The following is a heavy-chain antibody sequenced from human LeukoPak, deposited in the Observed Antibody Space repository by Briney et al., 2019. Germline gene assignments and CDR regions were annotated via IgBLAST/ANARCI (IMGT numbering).Heavy chain of an antibody. CDR3: ARDSLIPYCSGGSCYSYSFDY. J-gene: IGHJ4*02. CDR1: GFTFSSYS. Sequence: GGSLRLSCAASGFTFSSYSMNWVRQAPGKGLEWVSSISSSSSYIYYADSVKGRFTISRDNAKNSLYLQMNSLRAEDTAVYYCARDSLIPYCSGGSCYSYSFDYWGQGTLVTASS. CDR2: ISSSSSYI. D-gene: IGHD2-15*01. V-gene: IGHV3-21*01.